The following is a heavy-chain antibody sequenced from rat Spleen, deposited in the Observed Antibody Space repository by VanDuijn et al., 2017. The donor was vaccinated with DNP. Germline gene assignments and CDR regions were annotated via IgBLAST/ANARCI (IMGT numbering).Heavy chain of an antibody. CDR1: GFSFSDYN. Sequence: EVQLVESGGGLVQPGRSLKLSCAASGFSFSDYNMVWVRQAPTKGLEWVAYIRYDGGSTYYPDSVKGRFTISRDNAENTVYLQMSSLRSEDTATYYCASWAPIAPLSTSNYWGQGVMVTVSS. V-gene: IGHV5-7*01. CDR2: IRYDGGST. J-gene: IGHJ2*01. D-gene: IGHD1-2*01. CDR3: ASWAPIAPLSTSNY.